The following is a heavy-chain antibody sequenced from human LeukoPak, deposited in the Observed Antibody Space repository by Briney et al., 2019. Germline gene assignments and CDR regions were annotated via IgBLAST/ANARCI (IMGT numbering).Heavy chain of an antibody. CDR2: INPNSGGT. CDR1: GYTFTGYY. D-gene: IGHD4-17*01. V-gene: IGHV1-2*02. J-gene: IGHJ4*02. CDR3: ARVGGTTVTTYYFDY. Sequence: VASVKVSCKASGYTFTGYYMHWVRQAPGQGLEWMGWINPNSGGTNYAQKFQGRVTMTRDTSISTAYMELSRLRSDDTAVYYCARVGGTTVTTYYFDYWGQGTLVTVSS.